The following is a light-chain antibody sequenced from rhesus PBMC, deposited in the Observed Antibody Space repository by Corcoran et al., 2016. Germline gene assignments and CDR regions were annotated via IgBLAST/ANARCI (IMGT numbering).Light chain of an antibody. CDR2: GAS. V-gene: IGKV3-53*01. J-gene: IGKJ4*01. Sequence: QVILTQSPATLSLSPGERATLSCRASQSVSSYLAWYQQQPGQAPRLLIYGASSRATGIPDRFSGSGSGTEVTLTISSLEPEDFAVYYCQKYSSSPLTFGGGTKVEIK. CDR3: QKYSSSPLT. CDR1: QSVSSY.